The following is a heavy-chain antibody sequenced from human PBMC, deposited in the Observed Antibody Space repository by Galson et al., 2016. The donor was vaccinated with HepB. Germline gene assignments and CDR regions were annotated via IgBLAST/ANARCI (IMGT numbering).Heavy chain of an antibody. CDR3: ARQGDPLIPWIQLWLPVY. CDR2: IYYSGST. CDR1: GGSISGSSYY. J-gene: IGHJ4*02. Sequence: SETLSLTCTVSGGSISGSSYYWGWIRRPPGKGLEWIGSIYYSGSTYYNPSLKSRVTISVDTSKNQFSLKLSSVTAADTAVYYCARQGDPLIPWIQLWLPVYWGQGTLVTVSS. D-gene: IGHD5-18*01. V-gene: IGHV4-39*01.